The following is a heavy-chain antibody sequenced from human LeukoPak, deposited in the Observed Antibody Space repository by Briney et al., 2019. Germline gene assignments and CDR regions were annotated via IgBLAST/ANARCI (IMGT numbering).Heavy chain of an antibody. Sequence: ASVKVSCKASGYTFTSYGISWVRQAPGQGLEWMGWISAYNGNTNYAQKLQGRVTMTTDTSTSTAYMELRSLRSDDTAVYYCARGTTVVTRYGGGLDYWGQGTLVTVSS. D-gene: IGHD4-23*01. CDR2: ISAYNGNT. CDR1: GYTFTSYG. CDR3: ARGTTVVTRYGGGLDY. V-gene: IGHV1-18*01. J-gene: IGHJ4*02.